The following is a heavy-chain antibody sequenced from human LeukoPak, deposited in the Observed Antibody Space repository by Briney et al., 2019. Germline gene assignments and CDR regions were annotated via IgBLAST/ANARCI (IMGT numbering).Heavy chain of an antibody. D-gene: IGHD4-23*01. V-gene: IGHV1-69*13. CDR1: GYTFTSYY. CDR2: IIPIFGTA. Sequence: GASVKVSCKASGYTFTSYYMHWVRQAPGQGLEWMGGIIPIFGTANYAQKFQGRVTITADESTSTAYMELSSLRSEDTAVYYCARGGMTTVVTPPDYWGQGTLVTVSS. CDR3: ARGGMTTVVTPPDY. J-gene: IGHJ4*02.